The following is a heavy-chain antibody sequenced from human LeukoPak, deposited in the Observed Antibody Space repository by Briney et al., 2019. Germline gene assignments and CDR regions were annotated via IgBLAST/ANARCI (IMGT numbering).Heavy chain of an antibody. Sequence: ASVKVSRKASGYTFTGYYMHWVRQAPGQGLEWMGWINPNSGGTNYAQKFQGRVTMTRDTSISTAYMELSRLRSDDTAVYYCARDRRITATKINWFDPWGQGTLVTVSS. D-gene: IGHD1-20*01. CDR2: INPNSGGT. J-gene: IGHJ5*02. CDR3: ARDRRITATKINWFDP. V-gene: IGHV1-2*02. CDR1: GYTFTGYY.